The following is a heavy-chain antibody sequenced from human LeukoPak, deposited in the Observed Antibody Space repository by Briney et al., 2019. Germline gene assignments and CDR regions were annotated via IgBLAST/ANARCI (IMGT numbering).Heavy chain of an antibody. V-gene: IGHV3-30*02. CDR3: AKDRGLRPSHSYNYMDV. D-gene: IGHD3-10*01. CDR1: GFTFSNYG. CDR2: IRFDGSYK. J-gene: IGHJ6*03. Sequence: PGGSLRHSCTSSGFTFSNYGIHWVRQAPGKGLEWVAFIRFDGSYKYYADSVKGRFTISRDNSKNTLDLQMNSLRGEDTAVYYCAKDRGLRPSHSYNYMDVWGKGTSVTISS.